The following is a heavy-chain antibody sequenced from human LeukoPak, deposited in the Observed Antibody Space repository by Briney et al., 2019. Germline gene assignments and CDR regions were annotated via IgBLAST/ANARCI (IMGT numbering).Heavy chain of an antibody. Sequence: SETLSLTCTVSGGSISSYYWSWIQQPPGKGLEWIGYIAYSGSTIYNPSLTSRVTITLDTSKNLFSLKLTSVTAADTAVYYCARDYGGNSITFGIWGQGPMVTASS. V-gene: IGHV4-59*01. CDR1: GGSISSYY. J-gene: IGHJ3*02. D-gene: IGHD4-23*01. CDR3: ARDYGGNSITFGI. CDR2: IAYSGST.